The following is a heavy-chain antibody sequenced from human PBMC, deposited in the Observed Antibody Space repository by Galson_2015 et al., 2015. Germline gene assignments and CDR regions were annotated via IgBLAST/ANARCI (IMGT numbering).Heavy chain of an antibody. J-gene: IGHJ6*02. D-gene: IGHD4-11*01. CDR3: ARSPSVTPGYEYGMDV. V-gene: IGHV3-21*01. CDR1: GFTFSSYR. Sequence: SLRLSCAASGFTFSSYRMNWVRQAPGKGLEWVSSIDSSSSYIYYADSVKGRFTISRDNAKNSLYLQMNSLRAEDTAVYYCARSPSVTPGYEYGMDVWGQGTTVTVSS. CDR2: IDSSSSYI.